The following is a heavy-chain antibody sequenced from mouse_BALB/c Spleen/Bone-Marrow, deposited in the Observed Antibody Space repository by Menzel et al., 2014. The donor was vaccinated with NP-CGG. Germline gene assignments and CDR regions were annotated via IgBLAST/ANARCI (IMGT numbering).Heavy chain of an antibody. Sequence: LQQSGSELVRPGASVKLSCKASGCTFTSYLIHWVKQRPGQGLEWIGNIYPGSGSTNYDEKFKSKATLTVDTSSSTAYMQLSSLTSEDSAVYYCTRTYGNYPAWFAYWGQGTLVTVSA. CDR1: GCTFTSYL. V-gene: IGHV1S22*01. CDR2: IYPGSGST. J-gene: IGHJ3*01. D-gene: IGHD2-1*01. CDR3: TRTYGNYPAWFAY.